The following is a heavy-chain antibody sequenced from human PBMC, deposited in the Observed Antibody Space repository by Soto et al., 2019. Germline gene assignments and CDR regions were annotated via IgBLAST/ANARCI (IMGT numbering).Heavy chain of an antibody. V-gene: IGHV4-34*01. CDR1: GGSFSGYY. Sequence: SETLSLTCAVYGGSFSGYYWSWIRQPPGKGLEWIGEINHSGGTNYNPSLKSRVTISVDTSKNQFSLKLSSVTAADTAVYYCARGVRNIVLMVYAYWGQGTLVTVSS. CDR3: ARGVRNIVLMVYAY. D-gene: IGHD2-8*01. J-gene: IGHJ4*02. CDR2: INHSGGT.